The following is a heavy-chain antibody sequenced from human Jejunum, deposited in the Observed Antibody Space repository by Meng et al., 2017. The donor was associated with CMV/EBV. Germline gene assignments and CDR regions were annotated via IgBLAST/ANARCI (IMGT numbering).Heavy chain of an antibody. D-gene: IGHD3-22*01. V-gene: IGHV4-34*01. CDR1: GGSFSGYY. Sequence: VELTEWGAGLLKPSETLFLTCAVYGGSFSGYYWSWIRQPPGKGLEWIGEINYRGSTNYSPSLKSRVTMSLDTSKNQFSLKLTSVTAADTAMYYCARCPRDDDSGYWFFDNWGQGTLVTVSS. CDR3: ARCPRDDDSGYWFFDN. J-gene: IGHJ4*02. CDR2: INYRGST.